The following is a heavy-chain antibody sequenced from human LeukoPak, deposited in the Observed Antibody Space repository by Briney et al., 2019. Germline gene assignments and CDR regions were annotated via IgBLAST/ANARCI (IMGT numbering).Heavy chain of an antibody. CDR3: AIYTVTTPGSAFDI. D-gene: IGHD4-17*01. J-gene: IGHJ3*02. CDR1: GGTISSGGYY. Sequence: PSQTLSLTCTVSGGTISSGGYYWSWIRQHPGKGLEWVGYIYCSGSSYYNPSLKSRVTISVDTSKNQFSLKLSSVTAADTAVYYCAIYTVTTPGSAFDIWGQGTMVTVSS. V-gene: IGHV4-31*03. CDR2: IYCSGSS.